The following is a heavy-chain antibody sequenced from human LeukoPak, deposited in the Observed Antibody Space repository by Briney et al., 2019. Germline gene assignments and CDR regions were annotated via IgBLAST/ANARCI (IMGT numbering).Heavy chain of an antibody. D-gene: IGHD2-21*01. Sequence: GGSLRLSCAASGFTFSSYNMNWVRQAPGKGLEWVSVIYSGGSTYYADSVKGRFTISRDNSKNTLYLQMNSLRAEDTAVYYCARDPPGDIVAWGQGTLVTVSS. J-gene: IGHJ5*02. V-gene: IGHV3-66*02. CDR3: ARDPPGDIVA. CDR1: GFTFSSYN. CDR2: IYSGGST.